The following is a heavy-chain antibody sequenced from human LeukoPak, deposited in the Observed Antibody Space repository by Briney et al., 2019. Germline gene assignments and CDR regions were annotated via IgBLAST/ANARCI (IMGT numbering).Heavy chain of an antibody. CDR1: GGSISSGDYY. D-gene: IGHD6-13*01. V-gene: IGHV4-30-4*08. J-gene: IGHJ4*02. Sequence: SETLSLTCTVSGGSISSGDYYWSWIRQPPGKGLEWIGYIYYSGSTYYNPSLKSRVTISVDTSRNQFSLKLSSVTAADTAVYYCARIQGYSSSWYLGFDYWGQGTLVTVSS. CDR2: IYYSGST. CDR3: ARIQGYSSSWYLGFDY.